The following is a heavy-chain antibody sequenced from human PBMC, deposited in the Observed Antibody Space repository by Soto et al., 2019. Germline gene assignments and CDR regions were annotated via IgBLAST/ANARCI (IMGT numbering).Heavy chain of an antibody. CDR3: GSVRPSGYVLS. CDR2: VYFSGNT. Sequence: PSETLSLTCTVSGGSLSSYYWTWIRQSPGKGLEWIGYVYFSGNTNYNPSLKSRVTLSIDTSKNQFSLRLASVTAADTAFYYCGSVRPSGYVLSWGQGTLVTVSS. J-gene: IGHJ5*02. D-gene: IGHD6-25*01. V-gene: IGHV4-59*01. CDR1: GGSLSSYY.